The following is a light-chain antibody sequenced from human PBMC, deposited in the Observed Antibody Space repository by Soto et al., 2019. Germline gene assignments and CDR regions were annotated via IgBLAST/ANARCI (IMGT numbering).Light chain of an antibody. Sequence: EIVLTQSPGTLSLSPGERATLSCRASQSIRSNYLAWYQQKPGQAPRFLIYGASTRATGIPARFSGSGSGTEFTLSIGSLQSEDFAVYYCQQYNDWPPTFGQGTKVDIK. J-gene: IGKJ1*01. CDR3: QQYNDWPPT. V-gene: IGKV3-15*01. CDR1: QSIRSN. CDR2: GAS.